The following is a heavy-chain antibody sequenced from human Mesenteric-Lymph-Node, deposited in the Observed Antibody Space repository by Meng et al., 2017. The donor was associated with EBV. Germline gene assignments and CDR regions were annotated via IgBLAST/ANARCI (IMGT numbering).Heavy chain of an antibody. CDR1: EFTFSSYW. J-gene: IGHJ4*02. V-gene: IGHV3-74*01. Sequence: GQLGGSGGGLVRPGGSLRLSCAASEFTFSSYWMHWVRQAPGKGLVWVSRINTDGSTTSYADSVKGRFTISRDNAKNTLYLQMNSLRAEDTAVYHCAGSNKKWLQDVWGQGTLVTVSS. CDR2: INTDGSTT. D-gene: IGHD5-12*01. CDR3: AGSNKKWLQDV.